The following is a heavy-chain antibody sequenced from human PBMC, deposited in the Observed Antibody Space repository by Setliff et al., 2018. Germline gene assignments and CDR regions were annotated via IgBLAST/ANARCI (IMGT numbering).Heavy chain of an antibody. CDR2: IYIGGSA. CDR3: AREQWLDPPGYYYMDV. CDR1: GGSISSYY. D-gene: IGHD6-19*01. J-gene: IGHJ6*03. Sequence: ETLSLTCTVSGGSISSYYWSWIRQPAGKGLEWIGHIYIGGSANYNPSLKSRVTISIDTSKNQFSLKLNSVTAADMAVYYCAREQWLDPPGYYYMDVWAKGTTVTVSS. V-gene: IGHV4-4*07.